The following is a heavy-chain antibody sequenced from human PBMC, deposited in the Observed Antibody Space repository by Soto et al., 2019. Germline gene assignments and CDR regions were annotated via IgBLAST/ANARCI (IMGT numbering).Heavy chain of an antibody. V-gene: IGHV1-8*01. CDR3: ARSVVRPGRRGGNYYYYYYMDV. J-gene: IGHJ6*03. Sequence: QVQLVQSGAEVKKPGASVKVSCKASGYTFTSYDINWVRQATGQGLEWMGWMNPNSGNTGYAQEFQGRVTMTRNTSISTAYMELSSLRSEDTAVYYCARSVVRPGRRGGNYYYYYYMDVWGKGTTVTVSS. D-gene: IGHD3-10*01. CDR1: GYTFTSYD. CDR2: MNPNSGNT.